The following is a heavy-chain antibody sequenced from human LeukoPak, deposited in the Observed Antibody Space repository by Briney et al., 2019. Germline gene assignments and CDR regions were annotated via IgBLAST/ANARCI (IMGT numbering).Heavy chain of an antibody. J-gene: IGHJ6*02. CDR2: IWYDGSNK. CDR3: ARVVRGYSNYYYYYGMDV. CDR1: GFTFSSYG. D-gene: IGHD5-18*01. Sequence: GGSLRLSCAASGFTFSSYGMHWVRQAPGKGLEWVAVIWYDGSNKYYADSLKGRLTISRDNSKNTLYLQMNSLGAEDTAVYYCARVVRGYSNYYYYYGMDVWGQGTTVTVSS. V-gene: IGHV3-33*01.